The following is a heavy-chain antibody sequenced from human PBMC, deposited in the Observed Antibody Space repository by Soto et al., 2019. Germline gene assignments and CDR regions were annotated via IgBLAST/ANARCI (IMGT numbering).Heavy chain of an antibody. Sequence: QVQLQESGPGLVKPSGTLSLTCAVSSGSISSSNWWSWVRQPPGKGLEWIGEIYHSGSTNYNPSLKSRVTISVDKSKNQFSLKLSSMTAADTAVYYCARGPRIAGQLVHYYYYMDVWGKGTTVTVSS. V-gene: IGHV4-4*02. CDR3: ARGPRIAGQLVHYYYYMDV. CDR2: IYHSGST. CDR1: SGSISSSNW. J-gene: IGHJ6*03. D-gene: IGHD6-13*01.